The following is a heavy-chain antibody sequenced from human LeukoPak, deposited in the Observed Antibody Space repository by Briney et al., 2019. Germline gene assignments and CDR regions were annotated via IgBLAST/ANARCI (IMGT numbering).Heavy chain of an antibody. CDR2: ISYDGSNK. V-gene: IGHV3-30*18. Sequence: PRGSLRLSCAASGFTFSSYGMHWVRQAPGKGLEWVAVISYDGSNKYYADSVKGRFTISRDNSKNTLYLQMNSLRAEDTAVYYCAKDSRSITMVRGVFQHWGQGTLVTVSS. CDR1: GFTFSSYG. J-gene: IGHJ1*01. CDR3: AKDSRSITMVRGVFQH. D-gene: IGHD3-10*01.